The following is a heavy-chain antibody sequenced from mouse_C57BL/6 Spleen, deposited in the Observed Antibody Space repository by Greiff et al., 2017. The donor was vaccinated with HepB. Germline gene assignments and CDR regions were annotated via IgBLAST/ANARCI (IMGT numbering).Heavy chain of an antibody. Sequence: EVKLMESGGGLVKPGGSLKLSCAASGFTFSDYGMHWVRQAPEKGLEWVAYISSGSSTIYYADTVKGRFTISRDNAKNTLFLQMTSLRSEDTAMYYCARESPTASWFAYWGQGTLVTVSA. CDR2: ISSGSSTI. V-gene: IGHV5-17*01. J-gene: IGHJ3*01. CDR1: GFTFSDYG. CDR3: ARESPTASWFAY.